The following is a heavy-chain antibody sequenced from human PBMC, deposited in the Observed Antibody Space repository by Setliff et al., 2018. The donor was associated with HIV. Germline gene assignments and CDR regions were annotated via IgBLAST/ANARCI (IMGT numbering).Heavy chain of an antibody. D-gene: IGHD1-7*01. CDR3: ARVRLELRQYWFDS. Sequence: SETLSLTCAVYGGSFSDYYWSWIRQPPGKGLEWIGEINHSGSTNYNPSLKRRVTISVDTSKNQFSLKLNSVTAADTAVYYCARVRLELRQYWFDSWGQGSQVTV. CDR1: GGSFSDYY. V-gene: IGHV4-34*01. CDR2: INHSGST. J-gene: IGHJ5*01.